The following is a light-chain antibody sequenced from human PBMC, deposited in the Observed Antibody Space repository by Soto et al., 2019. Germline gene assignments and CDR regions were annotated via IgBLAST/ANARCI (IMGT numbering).Light chain of an antibody. CDR1: SSNIGSKT. CDR3: AAWDASLNGYV. Sequence: QSVLTQPPSASGTPGQRVTISCSGSSSNIGSKTVNWYQQLPGTAPKLLIYSNYQRPSGVPDRFSGSKSGTSASLAISGLQYDDEDDYYCAAWDASLNGYVFGTGTKLTVL. CDR2: SNY. J-gene: IGLJ1*01. V-gene: IGLV1-44*01.